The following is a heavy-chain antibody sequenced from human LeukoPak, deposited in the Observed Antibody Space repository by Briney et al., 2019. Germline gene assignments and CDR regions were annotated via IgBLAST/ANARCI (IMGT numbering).Heavy chain of an antibody. D-gene: IGHD6-25*01. Sequence: PGGSLRLSCAASGFTFSFYAMSWVRQAPGKGLEWVAGITSSGNTTYYADPVKGRFTISRDNSRNILYLQMNSLRAEDTAIYYCAKDFGGSGYDWYFDLWGRGTVVTVSS. CDR1: GFTFSFYA. V-gene: IGHV3-23*01. CDR2: ITSSGNTT. CDR3: AKDFGGSGYDWYFDL. J-gene: IGHJ2*01.